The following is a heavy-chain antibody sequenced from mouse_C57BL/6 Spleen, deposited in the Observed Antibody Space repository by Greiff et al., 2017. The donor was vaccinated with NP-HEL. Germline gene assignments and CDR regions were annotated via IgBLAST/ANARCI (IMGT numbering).Heavy chain of an antibody. CDR1: GYTFTSYW. V-gene: IGHV1-64*01. CDR3: ARGGYRKIQFVMDY. J-gene: IGHJ4*01. D-gene: IGHD2-14*01. Sequence: VQLQQPGAELVKPGASVKLSCKASGYTFTSYWMHWVKQRPGQGLEWIGMIHPNSGSTNYNEKFKSKATLTVDKSSSTAYMQLSSLTSEDSAVYYCARGGYRKIQFVMDYWGQGTSVTVSS. CDR2: IHPNSGST.